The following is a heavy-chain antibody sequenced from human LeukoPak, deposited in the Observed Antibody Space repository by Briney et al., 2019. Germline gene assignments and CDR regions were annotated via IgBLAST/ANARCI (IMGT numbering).Heavy chain of an antibody. J-gene: IGHJ3*02. CDR2: INPQSGGT. Sequence: GASVKVSCKSSGYEYSDYYIHWIRHAPGQGLEWMGWINPQSGGTRYAPKYQGRVTMSSDTSINTAFMELRSLRSDDTAVFYCARVDRLYERTYPIGYGIWGQGTRVTVSS. V-gene: IGHV1-2*02. CDR3: ARVDRLYERTYPIGYGI. CDR1: GYEYSDYY. D-gene: IGHD5-12*01.